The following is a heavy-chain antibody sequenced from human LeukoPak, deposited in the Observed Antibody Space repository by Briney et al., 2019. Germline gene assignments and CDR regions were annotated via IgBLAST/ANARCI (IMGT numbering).Heavy chain of an antibody. CDR3: ASGRGSYLGAPFDY. D-gene: IGHD1-26*01. J-gene: IGHJ4*02. CDR2: ISAYNGNT. Sequence: ASVKVSRKASGYTFTSYGISWVRQAPGQGLEWMGWISAYNGNTNYAQKLQGRVTMTTDTSTSTAYMELRSLRSDDTAVYYCASGRGSYLGAPFDYWGQGTLVTVSS. V-gene: IGHV1-18*01. CDR1: GYTFTSYG.